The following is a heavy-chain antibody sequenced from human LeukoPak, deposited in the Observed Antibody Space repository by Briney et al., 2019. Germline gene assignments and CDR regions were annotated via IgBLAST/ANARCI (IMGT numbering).Heavy chain of an antibody. D-gene: IGHD3-22*01. CDR1: GFTFSSYW. CDR2: IKQDGSEK. Sequence: GGSLRLSCAASGFTFSSYWMSWVRQAPGKGLEWVANIKQDGSEKYYVDSVKGRFTISRDNAKNSLYLQMNSLRAEDTAVYFCAKDGDSSGYYWDSWGQGTLVTVSS. J-gene: IGHJ4*02. V-gene: IGHV3-7*03. CDR3: AKDGDSSGYYWDS.